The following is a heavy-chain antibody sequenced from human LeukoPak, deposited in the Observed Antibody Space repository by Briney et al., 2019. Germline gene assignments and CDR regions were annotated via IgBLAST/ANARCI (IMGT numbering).Heavy chain of an antibody. J-gene: IGHJ4*02. Sequence: SETLSLTCTVSGGSISSYYWSWIRQPPAKGLEWIGCIYYSGSTNYNPSLKSRVTISVDTSKNQFSLKLSSVTAADTAVYYCARAYPNYYGSGSDFGYWGQGTLVTVSS. D-gene: IGHD3-10*01. CDR1: GGSISSYY. CDR2: IYYSGST. CDR3: ARAYPNYYGSGSDFGY. V-gene: IGHV4-59*01.